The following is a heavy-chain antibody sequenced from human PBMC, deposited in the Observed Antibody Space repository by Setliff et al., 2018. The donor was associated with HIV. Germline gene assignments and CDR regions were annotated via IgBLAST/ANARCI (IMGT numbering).Heavy chain of an antibody. D-gene: IGHD3-3*01. V-gene: IGHV4-59*08. Sequence: PSETLSLTCIVSGGSIRSHYWSWIRQPPGKGLEWIGYIYYTGSTHYNPSLKSRVSMSLDTSKNQFSLSLSSVTAADTAIYYCARHVSVGPTYYYDSWGQGTLVTVSS. CDR3: ARHVSVGPTYYYDS. CDR1: GGSIRSHY. J-gene: IGHJ4*02. CDR2: IYYTGST.